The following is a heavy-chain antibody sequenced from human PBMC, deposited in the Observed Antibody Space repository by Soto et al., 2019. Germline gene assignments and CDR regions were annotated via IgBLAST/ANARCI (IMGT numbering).Heavy chain of an antibody. V-gene: IGHV1-3*01. Sequence: GASVKVSCKASGYTFTSYAMHWVRQAPGQRLEWMGWINAGNGNTKYSQKFQGRVTITRDTSASTAYKELSSLRSEDTAVYYCARDRARAVAGIGFYSGQRTLVTVSS. CDR2: INAGNGNT. CDR3: ARDRARAVAGIGFY. D-gene: IGHD6-19*01. J-gene: IGHJ4*02. CDR1: GYTFTSYA.